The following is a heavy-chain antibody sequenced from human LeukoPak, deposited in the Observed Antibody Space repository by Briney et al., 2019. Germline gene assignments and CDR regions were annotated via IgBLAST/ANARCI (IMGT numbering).Heavy chain of an antibody. Sequence: GGSLRLSCAASGFTFNTYSMNWVRQAPGKGLEWVSSISGLSTYIYYPDSMKGRFTISRDNAKNSLFQQVSSLRAEDTAVYFCARSAGTGGPYYFDYWGQGSLVTVSS. CDR3: ARSAGTGGPYYFDY. D-gene: IGHD3/OR15-3a*01. V-gene: IGHV3-21*04. J-gene: IGHJ4*02. CDR2: ISGLSTYI. CDR1: GFTFNTYS.